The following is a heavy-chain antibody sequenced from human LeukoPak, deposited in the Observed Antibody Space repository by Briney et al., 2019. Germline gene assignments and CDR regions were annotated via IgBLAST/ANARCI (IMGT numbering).Heavy chain of an antibody. V-gene: IGHV4-34*01. Sequence: SETLSLTCAVYGGSFSGYYWSWIRQPPGKGLEWIGEINHSGSTNYNPSLKSRVTISVDTSKNQFSLKLSSVTAADTAVYYCARLLSIAAAGPNFDYWGQGTLVTVSS. J-gene: IGHJ4*02. CDR3: ARLLSIAAAGPNFDY. CDR1: GGSFSGYY. CDR2: INHSGST. D-gene: IGHD6-13*01.